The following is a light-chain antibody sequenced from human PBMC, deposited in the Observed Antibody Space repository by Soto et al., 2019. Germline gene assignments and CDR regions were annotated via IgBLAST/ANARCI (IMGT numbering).Light chain of an antibody. CDR3: QQRSNWPLT. CDR2: DAS. V-gene: IGKV3-11*01. Sequence: EIVLTQSPATLSLSTGERATLSCRASQSVYSYLAWFQQKPGQAPRLLIYDASNRATGIATRFSGSGSGTDFTLTISSLETEDFAVYYCQQRSNWPLTFGGGTKVEIK. CDR1: QSVYSY. J-gene: IGKJ4*01.